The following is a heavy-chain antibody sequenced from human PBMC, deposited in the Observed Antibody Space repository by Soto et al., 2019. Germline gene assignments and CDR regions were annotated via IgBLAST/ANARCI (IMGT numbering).Heavy chain of an antibody. CDR1: GYTLTSFG. CDR2: VSTHNANT. Sequence: QVPLVQSGAEVKKPGASVKVSCKASGYTLTSFGISWVRQAPGQGLEWMGWVSTHNANTKYAQRFQGRVTMTTDTSTSTAYMELRYLTSDDTAVYYCAREYCPGISCYGPDYWGQGTLVTVSS. J-gene: IGHJ4*02. V-gene: IGHV1-18*01. D-gene: IGHD2-2*01. CDR3: AREYCPGISCYGPDY.